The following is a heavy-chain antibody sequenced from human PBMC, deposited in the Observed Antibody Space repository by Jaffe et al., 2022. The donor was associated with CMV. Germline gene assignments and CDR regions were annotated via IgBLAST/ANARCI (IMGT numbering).Heavy chain of an antibody. J-gene: IGHJ4*02. CDR2: INAGNGNT. V-gene: IGHV1-3*01. CDR3: AREGRPLGAYYFDY. CDR1: GYTFTSYA. D-gene: IGHD6-6*01. Sequence: QVQLVQSGAEVKKPGASVKVSCKASGYTFTSYAMHWVRQAPGQRLEWMGWINAGNGNTKYSQKFQGRVTITRDTSASTAYMELSSLRSEDTAVYYCAREGRPLGAYYFDYWGQGTLVTVSS.